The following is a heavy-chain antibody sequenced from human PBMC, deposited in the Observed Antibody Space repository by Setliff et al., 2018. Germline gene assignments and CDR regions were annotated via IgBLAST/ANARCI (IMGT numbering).Heavy chain of an antibody. D-gene: IGHD2-8*01. CDR3: ARLVRYCTKDACHRLTGAEH. Sequence: ASVKVACKAPVYTFSDYIINWVRQAPGQGLEWVGWISPYTGKTYFDQKLQGRVTMTTDTSTGIAYLELRSLRSDDTAIYFCARLVRYCTKDACHRLTGAEHWGQGTLVTVSS. V-gene: IGHV1-18*01. J-gene: IGHJ4*02. CDR2: ISPYTGKT. CDR1: VYTFSDYI.